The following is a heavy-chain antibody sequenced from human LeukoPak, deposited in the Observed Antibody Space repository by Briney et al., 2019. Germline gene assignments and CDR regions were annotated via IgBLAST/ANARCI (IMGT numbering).Heavy chain of an antibody. Sequence: GGSLRLSCAASGFTFSNVWMSWVRQAPGKGLEWVGRIRSKIDGETTDYAAPVKGGFTISRDDSKNTPYLQMNSLKTEDTAVYYCTTERNYYFDYWGQGTLVTVSS. J-gene: IGHJ4*02. CDR2: IRSKIDGETT. CDR1: GFTFSNVW. CDR3: TTERNYYFDY. V-gene: IGHV3-15*01.